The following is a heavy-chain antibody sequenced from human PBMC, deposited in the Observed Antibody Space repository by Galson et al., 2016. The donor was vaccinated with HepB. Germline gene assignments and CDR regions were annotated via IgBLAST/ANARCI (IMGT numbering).Heavy chain of an antibody. CDR1: GASISSYY. CDR3: ARDPTLGMKYSYGEGWFDP. CDR2: ISYSEST. Sequence: ETLSLTCGVSGASISSYYWSWIRQPPGKGLEWLGYISYSESTNYNPSLKSRVTISLDTSKNQFSLKLTSVTAADTAVYYCARDPTLGMKYSYGEGWFDPWGQGTLVTVSS. V-gene: IGHV4-59*01. D-gene: IGHD5-18*01. J-gene: IGHJ5*02.